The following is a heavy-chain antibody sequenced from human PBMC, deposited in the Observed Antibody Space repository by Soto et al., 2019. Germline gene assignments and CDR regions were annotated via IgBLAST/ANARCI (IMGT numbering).Heavy chain of an antibody. CDR2: IWYDGSNK. V-gene: IGHV3-33*01. CDR3: AREGVAARLSLEVNWFDP. J-gene: IGHJ5*02. D-gene: IGHD6-6*01. Sequence: QVQLVESGGGVVQPGRSLRLSCAASGFTFSSYGMHGVRQAPGKGLAWVAVIWYDGSNKYYADSVKGRFTISRDNSKNTLYLQMNSLRAEDTAVYYCAREGVAARLSLEVNWFDPWGQGTLVTVSS. CDR1: GFTFSSYG.